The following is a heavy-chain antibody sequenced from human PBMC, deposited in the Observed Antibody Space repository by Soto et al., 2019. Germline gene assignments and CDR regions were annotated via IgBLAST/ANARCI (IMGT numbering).Heavy chain of an antibody. J-gene: IGHJ3*02. V-gene: IGHV3-7*01. CDR1: GFTFSSYW. CDR2: IKQDGSEK. D-gene: IGHD4-17*01. Sequence: GGSLRLSCAASGFTFSSYWMSWVRQAPGKGLEWVANIKQDGSEKYYVDSVKGRFTISRDNAKNSLYLQMNSLRAEDTAVYYCARVPTTVTSGAFDIWGQGTMVTVSS. CDR3: ARVPTTVTSGAFDI.